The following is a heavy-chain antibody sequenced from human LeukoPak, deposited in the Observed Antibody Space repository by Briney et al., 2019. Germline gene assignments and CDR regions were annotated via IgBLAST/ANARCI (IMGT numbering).Heavy chain of an antibody. CDR2: ISSTSRYI. Sequence: AGSLRLSCAASGFTFSRYTMNWVRQAPGKGLEWVSSISSTSRYIYYADSVKGRFTIARDNSKNSFSLQMNSLRDEDTAVYYCGRDRLLDTATSDAFDIWGQGTMVTVSS. V-gene: IGHV3-21*01. J-gene: IGHJ3*02. CDR1: GFTFSRYT. CDR3: GRDRLLDTATSDAFDI. D-gene: IGHD5-18*01.